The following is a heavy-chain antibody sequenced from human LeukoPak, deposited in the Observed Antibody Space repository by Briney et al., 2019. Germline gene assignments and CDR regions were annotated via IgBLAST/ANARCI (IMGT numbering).Heavy chain of an antibody. CDR3: ARASSPAVAGSTSGFSDY. J-gene: IGHJ4*02. D-gene: IGHD6-19*01. V-gene: IGHV1-46*01. CDR1: GYTFPSYF. Sequence: ASVKVSCKTSGYTFPSYFMHWVRQAPGQGLEWMGVINPNGDITAYAQQFQGRVTMSSDTSTTTFYLELSSLRSDDTAVYYCARASSPAVAGSTSGFSDYWGQGTLVTVSS. CDR2: INPNGDIT.